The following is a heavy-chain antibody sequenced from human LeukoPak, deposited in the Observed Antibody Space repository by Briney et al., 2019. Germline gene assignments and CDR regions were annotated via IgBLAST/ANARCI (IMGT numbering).Heavy chain of an antibody. V-gene: IGHV4-38-2*01. D-gene: IGHD6-19*01. CDR1: GYSISSGYY. CDR2: IYHSGST. Sequence: SETLSLTCAVSGYSISSGYYCGWIRQPPGKGLEWIGSIYHSGSTYYNPSLKSRVTISVDTSKNQFSLKLSSVTAADTAVYYCARLDPAGIAVAGTIDYWGQGTLVTVSS. CDR3: ARLDPAGIAVAGTIDY. J-gene: IGHJ4*02.